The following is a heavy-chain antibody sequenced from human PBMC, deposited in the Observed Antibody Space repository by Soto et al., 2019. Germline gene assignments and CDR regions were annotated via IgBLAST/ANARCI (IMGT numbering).Heavy chain of an antibody. Sequence: ASVKVSSKASGYTFTGYDINWVRQATGQGLEWMGWMNPNSGNTGYAQKFQGRVTMTRNTSISTAYMELSGLRSEDMAVYYCARVGVVLRYFDWLDMDVCGKGTTVTVSS. V-gene: IGHV1-8*01. J-gene: IGHJ6*03. CDR1: GYTFTGYD. D-gene: IGHD3-9*01. CDR2: MNPNSGNT. CDR3: ARVGVVLRYFDWLDMDV.